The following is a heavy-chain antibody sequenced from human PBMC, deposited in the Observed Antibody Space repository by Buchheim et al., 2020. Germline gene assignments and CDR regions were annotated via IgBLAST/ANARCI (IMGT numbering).Heavy chain of an antibody. CDR2: ISTGSSET. D-gene: IGHD3-16*01. J-gene: IGHJ4*02. CDR1: GFTFSSYV. V-gene: IGHV3-23*01. Sequence: EVQLLESGGGLVQPGGSLRFSCAASGFTFSSYVMNWVRQAPGKGLEWVSTISTGSSETYYVDSVKGRFTISRDNSKNTLYLQMNSLRAEDTAVYYCAKSPPWGSFDYWGQGIL. CDR3: AKSPPWGSFDY.